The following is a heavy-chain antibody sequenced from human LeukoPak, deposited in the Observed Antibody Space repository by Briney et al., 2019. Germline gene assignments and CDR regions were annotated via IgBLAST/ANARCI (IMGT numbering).Heavy chain of an antibody. CDR1: GFTFSSYE. CDR3: AKTRGYSGYDY. J-gene: IGHJ4*02. V-gene: IGHV3-48*03. CDR2: ISSSGSTI. D-gene: IGHD5-12*01. Sequence: GGSLRLSCAASGFTFSSYEMNWVRQAPGKGLEWVSYISSSGSTIYYADSVKGRFTISRDNAKNSLYLQMNSLRAEDTAVYYCAKTRGYSGYDYWGQGTLVTVSS.